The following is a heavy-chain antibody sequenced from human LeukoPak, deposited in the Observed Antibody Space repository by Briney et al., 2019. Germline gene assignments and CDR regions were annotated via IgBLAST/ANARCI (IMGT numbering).Heavy chain of an antibody. J-gene: IGHJ3*02. D-gene: IGHD6-13*01. Sequence: PGGSLRLSCGASGFTLSRYGMHWVRQAPGKGLEWVTVISYDGSNKYYVDSVKGRFTISRDNSKNTLYLQMGSLRAEDTSVYYCVKELKRGSTSWYSVFDIWGQGTMVTVSS. V-gene: IGHV3-30*18. CDR3: VKELKRGSTSWYSVFDI. CDR2: ISYDGSNK. CDR1: GFTLSRYG.